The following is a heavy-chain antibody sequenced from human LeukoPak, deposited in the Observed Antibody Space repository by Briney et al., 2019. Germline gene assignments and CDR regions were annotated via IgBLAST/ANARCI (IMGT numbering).Heavy chain of an antibody. CDR2: IYYSGNT. J-gene: IGHJ4*02. V-gene: IGHV4-30-4*07. CDR1: ADSISSGGYS. CDR3: ARDRGIMTTFGGVIAKGAHY. Sequence: SQTLSLTCAVSADSISSGGYSWSWNRQPPGKGLEWIGYIYYSGNTYYNPSLKSRVTISIDTSKNQFSLKLNSVTAADTAVYYCARDRGIMTTFGGVIAKGAHYWGQGTLVTVSS. D-gene: IGHD3-16*02.